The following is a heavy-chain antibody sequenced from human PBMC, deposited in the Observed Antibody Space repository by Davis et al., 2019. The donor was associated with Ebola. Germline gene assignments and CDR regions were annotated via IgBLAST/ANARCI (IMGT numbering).Heavy chain of an antibody. CDR1: GFNFSSYW. V-gene: IGHV3-48*02. CDR3: ARMEYCSSTSCLYYYYYGMDV. D-gene: IGHD2-2*01. J-gene: IGHJ6*04. Sequence: GGSLRLSCAASGFNFSSYWMSWVRQAPGKGLEWVSGISWNSGSIGYADSVKGRFTISRDNAKNSLFLQMSSLRHEDTAVYYCARMEYCSSTSCLYYYYYGMDVWGKGTTVTVSS. CDR2: ISWNSGSI.